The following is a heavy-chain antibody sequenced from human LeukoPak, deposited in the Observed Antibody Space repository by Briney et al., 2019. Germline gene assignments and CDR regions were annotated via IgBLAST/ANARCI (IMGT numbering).Heavy chain of an antibody. V-gene: IGHV3-23*01. J-gene: IGHJ6*03. Sequence: GGSLRLSCAASGFTFSSYVMSWVRQAQGKGLEWVLAISGSGDSTYYADSVKGRFTISRDNSKNTLYLQMNSLRAEDTAVYYCGKSTAPATVYYKDVWGKGTTVTVSS. D-gene: IGHD1-14*01. CDR1: GFTFSSYV. CDR2: ISGSGDST. CDR3: GKSTAPATVYYKDV.